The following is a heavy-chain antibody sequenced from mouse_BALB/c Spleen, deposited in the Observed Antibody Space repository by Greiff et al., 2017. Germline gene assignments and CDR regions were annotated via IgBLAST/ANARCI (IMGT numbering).Heavy chain of an antibody. CDR2: IWSGGST. CDR3: ARNSGYPFAY. Sequence: VKLQESGPGLVQPSQSLSITCTVSGFSLTSYGVHWVRQSPGKGLEWLGVIWSGGSTDYNAAFISRLSISKDNSKSQVFFKMNSLQANDTAIYYCARNSGYPFAYWGQGTLVTVSA. J-gene: IGHJ3*01. D-gene: IGHD3-2*02. CDR1: GFSLTSYG. V-gene: IGHV2-2*02.